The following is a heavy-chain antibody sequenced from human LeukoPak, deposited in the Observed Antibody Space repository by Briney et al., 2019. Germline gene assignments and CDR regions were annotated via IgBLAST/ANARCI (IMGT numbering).Heavy chain of an antibody. CDR1: GFTFSSYA. V-gene: IGHV3-30-3*01. D-gene: IGHD2-2*01. Sequence: PGGSLRLSCAASGFTFSSYAMHWVRQAPGKGLEWVAVISYDGSNKYYADSVKGRFTISRDNSKNTLYLQMNSLRAEDTAVYYCARDLVRYCSSTSCYHLGYWGQGTLVTVSS. CDR2: ISYDGSNK. J-gene: IGHJ4*02. CDR3: ARDLVRYCSSTSCYHLGY.